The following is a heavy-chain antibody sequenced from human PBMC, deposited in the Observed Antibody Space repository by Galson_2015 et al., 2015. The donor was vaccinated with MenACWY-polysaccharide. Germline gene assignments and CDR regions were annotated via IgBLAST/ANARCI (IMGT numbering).Heavy chain of an antibody. Sequence: SLRLSCAGSGFTFSSYAMHWVRQAPGKGLEWVAVISYDGTNKYYADSVKGRFTISRDNPKKTLSLQMSGLRLEDSAIFYCARDYCDRTTCLPGFDYWGQGTLVTVSS. V-gene: IGHV3-30-3*01. CDR3: ARDYCDRTTCLPGFDY. CDR2: ISYDGTNK. J-gene: IGHJ4*02. D-gene: IGHD2-2*01. CDR1: GFTFSSYA.